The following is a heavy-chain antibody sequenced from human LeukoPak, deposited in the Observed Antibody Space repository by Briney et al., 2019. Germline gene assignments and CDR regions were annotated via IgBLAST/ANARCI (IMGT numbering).Heavy chain of an antibody. CDR1: GYTFTSYG. CDR3: ARDFVGATKGGFNY. D-gene: IGHD1-26*01. J-gene: IGHJ4*02. V-gene: IGHV1-18*01. CDR2: ISAYNGNT. Sequence: ASVKVSCKASGYTFTSYGISWVRQAPGQGLEWMGWISAYNGNTNYAQKLQGRVTMTTDTSTSTAYMELRSLRSDDTAVYYCARDFVGATKGGFNYWGQGTLVTVSS.